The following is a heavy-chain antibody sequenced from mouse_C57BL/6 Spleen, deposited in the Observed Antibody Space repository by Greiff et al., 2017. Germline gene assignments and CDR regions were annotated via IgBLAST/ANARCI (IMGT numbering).Heavy chain of an antibody. D-gene: IGHD1-1*01. J-gene: IGHJ1*03. CDR1: GYTLTDHT. CDR3: ASPVADWYFDV. Sequence: VQLQQSDAGFVKPGPSVKISCTVSGYTLTDHTIHWMKQGPEQGLEWIGYIYPRDGSTKYNEKFKGKATFTADKSSSTAYMQLNSLTSEDSAVYSCASPVADWYFDVWGTGTTVTVSS. CDR2: IYPRDGST. V-gene: IGHV1-78*01.